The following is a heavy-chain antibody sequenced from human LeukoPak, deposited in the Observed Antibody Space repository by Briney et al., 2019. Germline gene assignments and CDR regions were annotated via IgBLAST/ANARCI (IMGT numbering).Heavy chain of an antibody. CDR2: ISSSSSYI. CDR3: ARALLGYTYGLSYFDY. J-gene: IGHJ4*02. Sequence: GGSLRLSCAASGFTFSYYTMNWVRQAPGRGLEWVSSISSSSSYIYYADSVKGRFTISRDNAKNSLYLQMNSLRAEDTAVYYCARALLGYTYGLSYFDYWGQGTLVTVSS. D-gene: IGHD5-18*01. CDR1: GFTFSYYT. V-gene: IGHV3-21*01.